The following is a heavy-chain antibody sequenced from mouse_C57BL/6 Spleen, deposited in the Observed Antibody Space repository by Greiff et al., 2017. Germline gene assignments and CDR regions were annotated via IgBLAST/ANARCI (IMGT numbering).Heavy chain of an antibody. CDR2: IYPGDGDT. CDR1: GYAFSSSW. V-gene: IGHV1-82*01. CDR3: ARENTTVVAPFAY. J-gene: IGHJ3*01. D-gene: IGHD1-1*01. Sequence: QVQLKQSGPELVKPGASVKISCKASGYAFSSSWMNWVKQRPGKGLEWIGRIYPGDGDTNYNGKFKGKATLTADKSSSTAYMQLSSLTSEDSAVYFCARENTTVVAPFAYWGQGTLVTVSA.